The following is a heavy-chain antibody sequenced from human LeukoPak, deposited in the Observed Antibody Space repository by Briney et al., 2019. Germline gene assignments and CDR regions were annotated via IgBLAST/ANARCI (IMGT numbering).Heavy chain of an antibody. D-gene: IGHD4-23*01. V-gene: IGHV1-18*01. CDR3: ARGGTVVNTFDP. CDR1: GYTFTSYG. Sequence: ASVKVSCKASGYTFTSYGISWVRQAPGQGLEWMGWISAYNGNTNYAQKLQGRVTITADESTSTAYMELSSLRSEDTAVYYCARGGTVVNTFDPWGQGTLVTVSS. J-gene: IGHJ5*02. CDR2: ISAYNGNT.